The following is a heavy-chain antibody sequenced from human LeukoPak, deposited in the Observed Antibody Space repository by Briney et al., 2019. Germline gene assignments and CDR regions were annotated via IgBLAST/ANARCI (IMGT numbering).Heavy chain of an antibody. J-gene: IGHJ4*02. CDR1: GVTFSSYA. V-gene: IGHV3-23*01. CDR2: ISGSGGST. CDR3: AAVVVPAEELPGAFDY. D-gene: IGHD2-2*01. Sequence: PGGSLRLSCAASGVTFSSYAMSWVRQAPGKGLEWVSTISGSGGSTYYADSVKGRFTISRDNSKNTLYLQMNSLRAEDTAVYYCAAVVVPAEELPGAFDYWGQGTLVTVSS.